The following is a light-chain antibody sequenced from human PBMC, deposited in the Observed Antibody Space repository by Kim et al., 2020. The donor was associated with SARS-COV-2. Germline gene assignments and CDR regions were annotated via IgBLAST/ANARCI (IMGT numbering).Light chain of an antibody. CDR2: SAS. J-gene: IGKJ1*01. V-gene: IGKV3-15*01. Sequence: EIVMTQSPATLSVSLGERATLSCRASQSVSTNLAWFQQKPGQAPSLLIYSASTRATGIPARFSGSGSGTEFTLTISSLQSEDFAVYYCQQYNTWWTFGQGTKVDIK. CDR1: QSVSTN. CDR3: QQYNTWWT.